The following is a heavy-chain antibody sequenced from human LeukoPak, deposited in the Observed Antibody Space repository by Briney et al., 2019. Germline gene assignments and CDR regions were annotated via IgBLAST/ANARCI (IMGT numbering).Heavy chain of an antibody. CDR3: ARNDIYYYGMDV. CDR2: IYYSGST. D-gene: IGHD1-1*01. V-gene: IGHV4-59*08. J-gene: IGHJ6*02. Sequence: SETLSLTCTVSGGSISSYYWSWIRQPPGKGLEWIGYIYYSGSTNYNPSLKSRVTISVDTSKNQFSLKLSSVTAADTAVYYCARNDIYYYGMDVWGLGTTVTVSS. CDR1: GGSISSYY.